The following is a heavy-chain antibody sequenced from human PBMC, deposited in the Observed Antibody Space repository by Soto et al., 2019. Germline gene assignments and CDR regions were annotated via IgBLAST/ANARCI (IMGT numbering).Heavy chain of an antibody. J-gene: IGHJ4*02. V-gene: IGHV3-33*01. CDR3: ARELSMNWYYLDY. CDR2: IWYDGSNK. D-gene: IGHD2-2*01. CDR1: GFTFSSYG. Sequence: GGSLRLSCAASGFTFSSYGMHWVRQAPGKGLEWVAVIWYDGSNKYYADSVKGRFTISRDNSKNTLYLQMNSLRAEDTAVYYCARELSMNWYYLDYWGQGTRVTVSS.